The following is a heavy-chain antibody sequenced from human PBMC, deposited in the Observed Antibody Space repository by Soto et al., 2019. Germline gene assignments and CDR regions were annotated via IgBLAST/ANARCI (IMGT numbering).Heavy chain of an antibody. CDR3: VKDIRGSY. Sequence: EVQLVESGGGLVQPGGSLRLSCAASGFTFSTSWMMWVRQAPGKGLEWVANINQDGSERYYMDSVKGRFTISRDNAKNSLYLQMNSLRAEDTAVYYCVKDIRGSYWGQGTLVTVSS. CDR2: INQDGSER. V-gene: IGHV3-7*01. J-gene: IGHJ4*02. D-gene: IGHD3-3*02. CDR1: GFTFSTSW.